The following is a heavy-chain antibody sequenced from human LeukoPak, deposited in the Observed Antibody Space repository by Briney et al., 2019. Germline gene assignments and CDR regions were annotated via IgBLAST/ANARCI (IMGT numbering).Heavy chain of an antibody. J-gene: IGHJ4*02. CDR2: INPSGGST. CDR3: ATDFVGAKPTENDY. D-gene: IGHD1-26*01. V-gene: IGHV1-46*01. CDR1: GYTFTSYY. Sequence: ASVKVSCKASGYTFTSYYMHWVRQAPGQGLEWMGIINPSGGSTIYAQKFQGRVTMTEDTSTDTAYMELSSLRSEDTAVYYCATDFVGAKPTENDYWGQGTLVTVSS.